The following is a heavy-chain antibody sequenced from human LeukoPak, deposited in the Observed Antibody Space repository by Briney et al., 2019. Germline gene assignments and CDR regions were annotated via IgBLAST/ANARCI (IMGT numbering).Heavy chain of an antibody. Sequence: PGGSLTLSCAASGFTFSSYAMRWVRQAPGKGLEWVSAIGSGSGGTTIYADSVKGPLTVSRDNSKNTLYLQMSSLRDEDTAVYYCAKNYESGRGVPYGMDVWGRGNTGSVSS. CDR2: IGSGSGGTT. CDR1: GFTFSSYA. D-gene: IGHD3-10*01. V-gene: IGHV3-23*01. J-gene: IGHJ6*02. CDR3: AKNYESGRGVPYGMDV.